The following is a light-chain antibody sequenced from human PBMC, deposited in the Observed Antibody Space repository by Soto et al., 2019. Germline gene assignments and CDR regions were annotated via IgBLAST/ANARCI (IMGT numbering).Light chain of an antibody. V-gene: IGKV1-5*03. CDR2: KAS. CDR1: QIIDTW. J-gene: IGKJ1*01. CDR3: QHYNSYSEA. Sequence: DIQMTQSPSSLSASVGYRITITCRSIQIIDTWLAWYQQKPGKAPKLLIYKASTLKSGVPSRFSGSGSGTEFTLTISSLQPDDFATYYCQHYNSYSEAFGQGTKVDIK.